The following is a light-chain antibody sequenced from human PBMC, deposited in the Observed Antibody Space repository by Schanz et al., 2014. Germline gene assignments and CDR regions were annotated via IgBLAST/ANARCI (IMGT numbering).Light chain of an antibody. CDR2: WAS. CDR1: QNVLYSSNNKNY. V-gene: IGKV4-1*01. CDR3: QQYYSAPLT. J-gene: IGKJ4*01. Sequence: DFVMTQSPDSLAVSLGERATINCKSSQNVLYSSNNKNYLAWYQLKPGQPPKLLIYWASTRESGVPGRFSGSGSGTDFTLTISSLQAEDVAVYSCQQYYSAPLTFGGGTKVEIK.